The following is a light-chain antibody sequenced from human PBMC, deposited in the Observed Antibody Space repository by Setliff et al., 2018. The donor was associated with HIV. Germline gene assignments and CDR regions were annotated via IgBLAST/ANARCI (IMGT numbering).Light chain of an antibody. CDR1: SSDVGGYNY. CDR3: CSYAGSYTYV. CDR2: DVN. V-gene: IGLV2-11*01. Sequence: QSALTQPRSVSGSPGQSVAISCTGTSSDVGGYNYVSWYQQHPGKAPKLMIYDVNKRPSGVPGRFSGSKSGNTASLIISGLQAEDDADYYCCSYAGSYTYVFGTGTKVTVL. J-gene: IGLJ1*01.